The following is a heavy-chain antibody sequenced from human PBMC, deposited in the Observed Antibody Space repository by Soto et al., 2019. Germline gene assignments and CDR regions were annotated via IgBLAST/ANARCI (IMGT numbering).Heavy chain of an antibody. CDR3: TRDRYCSGGSCSLSFQH. CDR2: INAGNGNT. J-gene: IGHJ1*01. D-gene: IGHD2-15*01. CDR1: GYTFTTYA. V-gene: IGHV1-3*01. Sequence: QVQLVQSGAEVKKPGASVKVSCKASGYTFTTYAMHWVRQAPGQRLEWMGWINAGNGNTKYSQRFQGRVTITRDTSASTVCMELSSLRSEDTAVYYCTRDRYCSGGSCSLSFQHWGQGTLVSVSS.